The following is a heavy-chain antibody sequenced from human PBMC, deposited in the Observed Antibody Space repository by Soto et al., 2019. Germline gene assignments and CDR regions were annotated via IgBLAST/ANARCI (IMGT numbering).Heavy chain of an antibody. Sequence: ASVKVSCKASGYTFTSYGISWVRQAPGQGLEWMGWISAYNGNTNYAQKLQGRVTMTTDTSTSTAYMELRSLRSDDTAVYYCASYGHSSSWSPLDYWGQGTLVTVSS. CDR3: ASYGHSSSWSPLDY. CDR2: ISAYNGNT. J-gene: IGHJ4*02. D-gene: IGHD6-13*01. V-gene: IGHV1-18*01. CDR1: GYTFTSYG.